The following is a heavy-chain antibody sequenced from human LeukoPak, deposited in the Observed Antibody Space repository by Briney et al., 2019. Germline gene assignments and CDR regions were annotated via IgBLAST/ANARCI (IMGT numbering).Heavy chain of an antibody. CDR2: IGGGPV. Sequence: PGGSLRLPCVASGFTFNIYAMTWVRQAPGKGLEWVSTIGGGPVFYADSVKGRFTISRDDSKNTIFLQMKGLRAEDTAIYYCAKDSFSYNGIYDALDLWGQGTMVTVSS. V-gene: IGHV3-23*01. CDR1: GFTFNIYA. J-gene: IGHJ3*01. D-gene: IGHD2-8*01. CDR3: AKDSFSYNGIYDALDL.